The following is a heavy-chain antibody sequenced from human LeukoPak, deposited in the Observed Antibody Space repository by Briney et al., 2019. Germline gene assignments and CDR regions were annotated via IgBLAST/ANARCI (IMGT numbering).Heavy chain of an antibody. CDR2: INPNSGGT. CDR3: AREIPLMAAFDI. D-gene: IGHD5-24*01. Sequence: ASVKVSCKASGYTFTGYYMHCVRQAPGQGLEWMGWINPNSGGTSYAQKFQGRVTMTRDTSISTAYMELSRLRSDDTAVYYCAREIPLMAAFDIWGQGTMVTVSS. V-gene: IGHV1-2*02. CDR1: GYTFTGYY. J-gene: IGHJ3*02.